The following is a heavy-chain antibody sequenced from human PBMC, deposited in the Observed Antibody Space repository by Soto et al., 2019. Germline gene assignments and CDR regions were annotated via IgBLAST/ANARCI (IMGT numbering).Heavy chain of an antibody. Sequence: SETLSLTCTVSGGSISSYYWSWIRQPPGKGLEWIGYIYYSGSTNYNPSLKSRVTISVDTSKNQFSLKLGSVTAADTAVYYCARDPPIRGYYYYGMDVWGQGTTVTVSS. V-gene: IGHV4-59*01. CDR2: IYYSGST. J-gene: IGHJ6*02. CDR1: GGSISSYY. CDR3: ARDPPIRGYYYYGMDV.